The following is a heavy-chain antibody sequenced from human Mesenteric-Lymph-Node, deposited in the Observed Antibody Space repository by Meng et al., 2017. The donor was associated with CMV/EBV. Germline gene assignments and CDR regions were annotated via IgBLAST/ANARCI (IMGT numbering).Heavy chain of an antibody. CDR2: IYTDGSSK. D-gene: IGHD1-26*01. CDR1: GFTFSSYV. J-gene: IGHJ3*02. CDR3: AKAFYSGGHLDAFHM. V-gene: IGHV3-23*03. Sequence: GESLKISCAASGFTFSSYVMNWVRQAPGKGLEWVSLIYTDGSSKYYADSVKGRFTISRENSKNTLYLQMNNLSAEDTAVYYCAKAFYSGGHLDAFHMWGQGTRVTVSS.